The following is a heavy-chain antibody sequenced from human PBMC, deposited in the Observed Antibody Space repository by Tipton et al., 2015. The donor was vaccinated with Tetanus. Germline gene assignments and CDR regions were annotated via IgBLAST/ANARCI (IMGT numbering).Heavy chain of an antibody. J-gene: IGHJ4*02. CDR3: ARGGIAAAGEGLDY. D-gene: IGHD6-13*01. V-gene: IGHV4-59*01. Sequence: TLSLTCTVSGGSISSFYWYWIRQPPGKGLEWIGYIYYSGSTNYNPSLKSRVTISVDTSKNQFSLKLSSVTAADTAVYYCARGGIAAAGEGLDYWGQGTLVTVSS. CDR2: IYYSGST. CDR1: GGSISSFY.